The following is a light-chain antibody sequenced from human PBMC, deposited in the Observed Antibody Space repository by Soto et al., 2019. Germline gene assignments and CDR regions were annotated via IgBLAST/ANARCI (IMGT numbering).Light chain of an antibody. J-gene: IGKJ1*01. CDR2: GAS. CDR3: QKYGSSGT. Sequence: EIVLTQSPGTPSLSPGERATLSCRASQSVSNNYLAWYQQKPGQAPRLLIYGASNRATGIPDRFSGSGSGTDFTLTISRLEPEDFAVYYCQKYGSSGTFGQGTKVDIK. CDR1: QSVSNNY. V-gene: IGKV3-20*01.